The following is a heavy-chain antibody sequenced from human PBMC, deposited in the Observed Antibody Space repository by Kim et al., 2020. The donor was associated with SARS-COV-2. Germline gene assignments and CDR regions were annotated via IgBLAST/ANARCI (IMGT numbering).Heavy chain of an antibody. Sequence: SETLSLTCAVYGGSFSGYYWSWIRQPPGKGLEWIGEINHSGSTNYNPSLKSRVTISVDTSKNQFSLKLSSVTAADTAVYYCARGIGGGGSGRQPHYYYYYGMDVWGQGTTVTVSS. CDR1: GGSFSGYY. V-gene: IGHV4-34*01. J-gene: IGHJ6*02. CDR3: ARGIGGGGSGRQPHYYYYYGMDV. CDR2: INHSGST. D-gene: IGHD3-10*01.